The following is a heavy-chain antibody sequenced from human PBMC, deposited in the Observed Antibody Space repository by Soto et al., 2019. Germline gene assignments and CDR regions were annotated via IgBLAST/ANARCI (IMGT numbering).Heavy chain of an antibody. Sequence: QVQLVESGGGVVQPGRSLRLSCAASGFTFSSYGMHWVCQAPGKGLEWVAVIWYDGSNKYYAESVKGRFTSSRDNSKNTLYLQMNSLRAEDTAVYYCARDSHVGSGWQLTADYWGQGTLVTVSS. D-gene: IGHD6-19*01. CDR3: ARDSHVGSGWQLTADY. CDR2: IWYDGSNK. CDR1: GFTFSSYG. V-gene: IGHV3-33*01. J-gene: IGHJ4*02.